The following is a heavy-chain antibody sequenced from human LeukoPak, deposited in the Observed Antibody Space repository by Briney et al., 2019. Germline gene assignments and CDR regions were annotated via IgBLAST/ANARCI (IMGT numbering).Heavy chain of an antibody. CDR1: GFTFSSYG. V-gene: IGHV3-30*02. D-gene: IGHD5-18*01. CDR3: AEDYTHTGYYMDV. Sequence: GGSLRLSCAASGFTFSSYGMHWVRQAPGKGLEWVAFIRYDGSNKYYADSVKGRFTISRDNSKNTLYLQMNSLRAEDTAVYYCAEDYTHTGYYMDVWGKGTTVTVSS. CDR2: IRYDGSNK. J-gene: IGHJ6*03.